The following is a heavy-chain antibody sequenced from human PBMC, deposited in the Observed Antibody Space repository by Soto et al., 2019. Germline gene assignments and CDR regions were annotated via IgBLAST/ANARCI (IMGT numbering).Heavy chain of an antibody. Sequence: QVQLQESGPGLVKPSQTLSLTCTVSGGSISSGDYYWSWIRQPPGKGLEWFGYIYYSGSTYYNPSLKSRVTISVDTSKNQFSLKLSAVTAADTAVYYCARDGDTAISRSWFDPWGQGTLVTVSS. J-gene: IGHJ5*02. V-gene: IGHV4-30-4*01. CDR3: ARDGDTAISRSWFDP. CDR2: IYYSGST. CDR1: GGSISSGDYY. D-gene: IGHD5-18*01.